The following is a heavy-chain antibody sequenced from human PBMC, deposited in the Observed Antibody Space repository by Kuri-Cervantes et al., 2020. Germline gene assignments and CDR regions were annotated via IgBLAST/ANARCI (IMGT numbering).Heavy chain of an antibody. Sequence: GGSLRLSCAASGFTVSCNYMKWVRQAPRKGLDWVSLIYSCYTTYYADSVKGRFTISRDNAKNSLFLQMNSLRAEDTAVYYCAREGGVQLRLRKFDYWGQGTLVTVSS. CDR1: GFTVSCNY. J-gene: IGHJ4*02. CDR3: AREGGVQLRLRKFDY. V-gene: IGHV3-66*01. D-gene: IGHD5-18*01. CDR2: IYSCYTT.